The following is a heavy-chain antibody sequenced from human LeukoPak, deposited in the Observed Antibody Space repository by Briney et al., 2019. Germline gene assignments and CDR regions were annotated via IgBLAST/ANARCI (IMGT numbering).Heavy chain of an antibody. CDR1: GFSFSSNA. CDR3: AKGYGSGSYYFLFDY. J-gene: IGHJ4*02. V-gene: IGHV3-23*01. Sequence: GGSLRLSCAASGFSFSSNAMSWVRQAPGKGLEWVSVISGSGDNTYYADSVKGRFTISRDNSKNTLYMQMNSLRAEDTAVYYCAKGYGSGSYYFLFDYWGQGTLVTVSS. CDR2: ISGSGDNT. D-gene: IGHD3-10*01.